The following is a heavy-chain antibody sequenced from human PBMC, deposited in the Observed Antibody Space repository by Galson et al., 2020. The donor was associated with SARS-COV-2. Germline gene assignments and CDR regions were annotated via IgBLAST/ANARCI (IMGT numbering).Heavy chain of an antibody. V-gene: IGHV3-30*18. CDR2: ISYDGSNK. J-gene: IGHJ6*03. Sequence: GGSLRLSCAASGFTFSSYGMHWVRQAPGKGLEWVAVISYDGSNKYYADSVKGRFTISRDNSKNTLYLQMNSLRAEDTAVYYCAKEKHYDILTGYYYYNYMDVWGKGTTVTISS. D-gene: IGHD3-9*01. CDR3: AKEKHYDILTGYYYYNYMDV. CDR1: GFTFSSYG.